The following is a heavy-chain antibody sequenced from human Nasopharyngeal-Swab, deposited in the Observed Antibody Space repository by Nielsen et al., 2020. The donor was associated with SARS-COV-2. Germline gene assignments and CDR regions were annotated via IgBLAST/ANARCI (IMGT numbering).Heavy chain of an antibody. CDR3: ARSWVVGVVTEYYGMDV. CDR2: ISSSSSYI. CDR1: GFTFCSYS. V-gene: IGHV3-21*01. Sequence: GESLQLSCAASGFTFCSYSMNWVRQAPGKVLEWFSSISSSSSYIYYADSVKGRFTISRDNPKNSLYLQMNSLRGEDTAVYYCARSWVVGVVTEYYGMDVWGQGNKVTVSS. D-gene: IGHD3-3*01. J-gene: IGHJ6*02.